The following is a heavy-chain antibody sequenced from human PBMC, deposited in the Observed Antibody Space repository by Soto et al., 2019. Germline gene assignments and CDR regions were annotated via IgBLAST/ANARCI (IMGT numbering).Heavy chain of an antibody. CDR2: IYSGGST. Sequence: GGSLRLSCAASGFTVSSNYMSWVRQAPGKGLEWVSVIYSGGSTYYADSVKGRFTISRDNSKNTLYLQMNSLRAEDTAVYYCARGYYYGSRYYYMDVWGKGTTVTVSS. D-gene: IGHD3-10*01. J-gene: IGHJ6*03. CDR3: ARGYYYGSRYYYMDV. V-gene: IGHV3-66*01. CDR1: GFTVSSNY.